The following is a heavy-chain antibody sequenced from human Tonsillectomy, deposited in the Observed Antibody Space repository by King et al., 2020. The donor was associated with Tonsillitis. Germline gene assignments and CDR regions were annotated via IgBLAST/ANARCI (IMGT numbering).Heavy chain of an antibody. CDR2: INPSAGST. D-gene: IGHD1-20*01. Sequence: VQLVESGADVKKPGASVKVSCKASGYTFTSHSMHWVRQAPGQGLEWMGIINPSAGSTIYAQKFQGRVTMTRDTSTRTVYMELSSLRFEDTAVYYCARDTEYNWNDPSYWFDPWGQGTLVTVSS. V-gene: IGHV1-46*01. J-gene: IGHJ5*02. CDR1: GYTFTSHS. CDR3: ARDTEYNWNDPSYWFDP.